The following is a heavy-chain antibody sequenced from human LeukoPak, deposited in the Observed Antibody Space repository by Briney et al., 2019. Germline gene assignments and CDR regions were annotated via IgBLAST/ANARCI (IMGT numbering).Heavy chain of an antibody. D-gene: IGHD4-17*01. CDR2: INAGNGNT. CDR3: ARVEPGDYFDY. CDR1: GYTFTSYA. Sequence: ASVTVSCTASGYTFTSYAMHWVRQAPGQRLEWMGWINAGNGNTKYSQKFQGRVTITRDTSASTAYMELSSLRSEDTAVYYCARVEPGDYFDYWGQGTLVTVSS. V-gene: IGHV1-3*01. J-gene: IGHJ4*02.